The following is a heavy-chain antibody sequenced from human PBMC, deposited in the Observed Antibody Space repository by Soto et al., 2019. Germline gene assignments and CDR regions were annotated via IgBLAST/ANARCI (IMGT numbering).Heavy chain of an antibody. D-gene: IGHD3-9*01. V-gene: IGHV4-61*01. CDR3: ARVRYFAPDP. CDR1: GSSLTLGNNY. J-gene: IGHJ5*02. Sequence: SETLSLTCTVSGSSLTLGNNYWSWVQQPPGKGLEWIGYISHSAITNYNPSFESRVTISADMAKDEFSLRLSSVTAADTAMYFCARVRYFAPDPWGQGTLVTVSS. CDR2: ISHSAIT.